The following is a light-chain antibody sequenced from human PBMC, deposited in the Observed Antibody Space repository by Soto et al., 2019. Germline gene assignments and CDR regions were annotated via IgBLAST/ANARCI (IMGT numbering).Light chain of an antibody. CDR3: QQYNNGPPWT. Sequence: EIVMTQSPATLYVSPGERATLSCRASQSVTSNLAWYQQKPGQAPRLLIYGASTRATGIPARFSGSGSGTEFTLTISSLQSEDFAVYYCQQYNNGPPWTFGQGIKVEIK. CDR1: QSVTSN. J-gene: IGKJ1*01. V-gene: IGKV3-15*01. CDR2: GAS.